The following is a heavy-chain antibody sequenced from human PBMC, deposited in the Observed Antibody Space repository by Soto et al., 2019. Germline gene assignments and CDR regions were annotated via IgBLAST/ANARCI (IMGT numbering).Heavy chain of an antibody. Sequence: QVQLVQSGPEVKKPGSSVKVSCKASGGTFRNHAINWLRQAPGQGLEWMGGMIPFFGTTTYAQKFRDKVTLTADESTTTAYMELRSLGLEDTAVYYCARPLRDGSKWHYWFDPWGQGTLVTVSS. V-gene: IGHV1-69*01. CDR3: ARPLRDGSKWHYWFDP. CDR1: GGTFRNHA. D-gene: IGHD5-12*01. J-gene: IGHJ5*02. CDR2: MIPFFGTT.